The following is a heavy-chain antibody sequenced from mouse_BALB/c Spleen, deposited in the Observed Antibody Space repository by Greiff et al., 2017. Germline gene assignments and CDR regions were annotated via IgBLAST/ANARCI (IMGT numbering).Heavy chain of an antibody. V-gene: IGHV3-2*02. J-gene: IGHJ4*01. CDR2: ISYSGST. CDR1: GYSITSDYA. Sequence: EVHLVESGPGLVKPSQSLSLTCTVTGYSITSDYAWNWIRQFPGNKLEWMGYISYSGSTSYNPSLKSRISITRDTSKNQFFLQLNSVTTEDTATYYCARGFITTATGAMDYWGQGTSVTVSS. D-gene: IGHD1-2*01. CDR3: ARGFITTATGAMDY.